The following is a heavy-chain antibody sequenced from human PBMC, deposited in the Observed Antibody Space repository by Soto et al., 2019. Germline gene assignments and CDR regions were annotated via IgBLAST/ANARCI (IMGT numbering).Heavy chain of an antibody. Sequence: QLQLVQSGPEVKKPGTSVKVSCKASGFTFTSSAMQWVRQARGQRLEWIGWIVVGSGNTNYAQEFQERVTITRDMSTGTAYMELSSLRSEDTAVYYCAAAATKSDIVPLPAATPYHYFDLWGRGTLVTVTS. J-gene: IGHJ2*01. CDR2: IVVGSGNT. CDR3: AAAATKSDIVPLPAATPYHYFDL. D-gene: IGHD2-2*01. V-gene: IGHV1-58*02. CDR1: GFTFTSSA.